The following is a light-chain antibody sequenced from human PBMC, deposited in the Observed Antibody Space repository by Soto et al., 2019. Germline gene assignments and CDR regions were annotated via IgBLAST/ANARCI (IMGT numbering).Light chain of an antibody. Sequence: QAASVSGSPGQSITISCTGTSSDVGGYNYVSWYQQHPGKAPKLMIYDVSNRPSGVSNRFSGSKSGNTASLTISGLQAEDEADYYCSSYTSSSTPLFGGGTKVTVL. CDR3: SSYTSSSTPL. CDR2: DVS. V-gene: IGLV2-14*01. CDR1: SSDVGGYNY. J-gene: IGLJ2*01.